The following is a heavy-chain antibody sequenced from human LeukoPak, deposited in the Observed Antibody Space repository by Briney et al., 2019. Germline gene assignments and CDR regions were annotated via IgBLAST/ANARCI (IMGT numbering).Heavy chain of an antibody. V-gene: IGHV3-72*01. D-gene: IGHD6-19*01. CDR1: GFTFSDHF. CDR3: VRVGSVAGSDYLDY. Sequence: GGSLRLSCAVPGFTFSDHFLDWVRQAPGKGLEWVGRSRNKAKSYTTEYAASVKGRFTISRDDSKNSLYLQMNSLKTEDTAVYYCVRVGSVAGSDYLDYWGQGTLVTVSS. CDR2: SRNKAKSYTT. J-gene: IGHJ4*02.